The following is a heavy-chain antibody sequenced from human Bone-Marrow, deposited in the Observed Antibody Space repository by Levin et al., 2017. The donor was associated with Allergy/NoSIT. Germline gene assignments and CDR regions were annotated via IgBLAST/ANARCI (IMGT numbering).Heavy chain of an antibody. Sequence: GESLKISCKGSGYSFTSYWIGWVRQMPGKGLEWMGIIYPGDSDTRYSPSFQGQVTISADKSISTAYLQWSSLKASDTAMYYCARGNTGRCGGGSCYSIFDYWGQGTLVTVSS. CDR3: ARGNTGRCGGGSCYSIFDY. V-gene: IGHV5-51*01. J-gene: IGHJ4*02. CDR1: GYSFTSYW. D-gene: IGHD2-15*01. CDR2: IYPGDSDT.